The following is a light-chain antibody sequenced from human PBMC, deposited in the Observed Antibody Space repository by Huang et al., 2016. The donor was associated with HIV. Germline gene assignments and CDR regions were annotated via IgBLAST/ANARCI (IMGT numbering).Light chain of an antibody. Sequence: EIVMTQSPATLSLSPGERATLTCRASQKISNNLDVYQKKPGQAPRLLMYDASTRATGIPDRFSGSGSGTEFSLTISSLQSGDVAVYYCQQYDEWPPYTFGQGTKLEIK. J-gene: IGKJ2*01. V-gene: IGKV3-15*01. CDR1: QKISNN. CDR2: DAS. CDR3: QQYDEWPPYT.